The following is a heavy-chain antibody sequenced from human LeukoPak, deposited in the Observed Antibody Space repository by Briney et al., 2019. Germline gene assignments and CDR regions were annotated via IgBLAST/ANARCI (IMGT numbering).Heavy chain of an antibody. CDR1: GFTFSTYA. D-gene: IGHD4-17*01. CDR3: AKRGINGDYCHY. V-gene: IGHV3-30*18. J-gene: IGHJ4*02. CDR2: ILYDGRNE. Sequence: GRSLRLSCAASGFTFSTYAMHWVRQAPGKGLEWVALILYDGRNEYYAESVKGRFTISRDNSQNTVYLQMNSLRPEDTAVYYCAKRGINGDYCHYWGQGTLVTVSS.